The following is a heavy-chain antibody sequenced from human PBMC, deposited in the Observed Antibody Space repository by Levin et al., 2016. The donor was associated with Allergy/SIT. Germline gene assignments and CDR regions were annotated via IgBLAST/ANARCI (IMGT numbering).Heavy chain of an antibody. V-gene: IGHV3-33*01. J-gene: IGHJ6*02. Sequence: VRQAPGKGLEWVAVIWYDGSNKYYADSVKGRFTISRDNSKNTLYLQMNSLRAEDTAVYYCARPYDFWSGYATMYGMDVWGQGTTVTVSS. D-gene: IGHD3-3*01. CDR3: ARPYDFWSGYATMYGMDV. CDR2: IWYDGSNK.